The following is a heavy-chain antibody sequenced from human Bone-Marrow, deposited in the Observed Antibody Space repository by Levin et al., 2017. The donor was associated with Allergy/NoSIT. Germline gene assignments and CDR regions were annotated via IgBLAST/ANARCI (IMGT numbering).Heavy chain of an antibody. CDR2: IYPGDSDT. CDR1: GYSFIDFW. V-gene: IGHV5-51*01. Sequence: GESLKISCKGSGYSFIDFWIVWVRQMPGKGLEWMGLIYPGDSDTRYSPSFQGQVTISAEKSLSTVYLQWSSLKASDTAIYYCARYDWNYDNYFYGLDIWGQGTTVTVSS. CDR3: ARYDWNYDNYFYGLDI. J-gene: IGHJ6*02. D-gene: IGHD1-7*01.